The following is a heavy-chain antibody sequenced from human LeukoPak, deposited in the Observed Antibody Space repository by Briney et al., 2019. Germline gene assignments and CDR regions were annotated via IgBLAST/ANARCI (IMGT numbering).Heavy chain of an antibody. V-gene: IGHV3-9*01. D-gene: IGHD3-3*01. CDR2: IRWNSGSI. Sequence: GGSLRLSCAASGFTFDDYAMHWVRQAPGKGLEWVSGIRWNSGSIGYADSVKGRFTISRDNSKNSLYLQMNSLRAEDTALYYCAKNLRFLDWWALGMDVWGQGTTVTVSS. CDR3: AKNLRFLDWWALGMDV. J-gene: IGHJ6*02. CDR1: GFTFDDYA.